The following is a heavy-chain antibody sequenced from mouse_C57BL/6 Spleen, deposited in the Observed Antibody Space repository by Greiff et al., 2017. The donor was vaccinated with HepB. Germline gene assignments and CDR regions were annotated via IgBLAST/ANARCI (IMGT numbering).Heavy chain of an antibody. J-gene: IGHJ2*01. CDR3: ARFDYDDYFDY. CDR2: INPGSGGT. Sequence: QVQLQQSGAELVRPGPSVKVSCKASGYAFTNYLIEWVKQRPGQGLEWIGVINPGSGGTNYNEKFKGKATLTADKSSSTAYMQLSSLTSEDSAVYFCARFDYDDYFDYWGQGTTLTVSS. CDR1: GYAFTNYL. V-gene: IGHV1-54*01. D-gene: IGHD2-4*01.